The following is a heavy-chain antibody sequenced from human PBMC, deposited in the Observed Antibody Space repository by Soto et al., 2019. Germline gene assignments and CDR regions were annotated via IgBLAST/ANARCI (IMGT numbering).Heavy chain of an antibody. V-gene: IGHV3-33*01. Sequence: GGSLRLSCAASRFTFSSYGMHWVRQAPGKGLEWVAVIWYDGSNKYYADSVKGRFTISRDNSKNTLYLQMNSLRAEDTAVYYCARGPSGLDPYYYYYGMDVWGQGTTVTVSS. CDR2: IWYDGSNK. J-gene: IGHJ6*02. CDR1: RFTFSSYG. CDR3: ARGPSGLDPYYYYYGMDV. D-gene: IGHD6-19*01.